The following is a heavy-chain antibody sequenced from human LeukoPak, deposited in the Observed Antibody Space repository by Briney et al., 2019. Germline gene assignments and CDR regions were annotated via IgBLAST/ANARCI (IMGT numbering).Heavy chain of an antibody. CDR2: IYYRSKWYN. Sequence: SQTLSLTCVISADSVSSNSERWNWIRQSPSRGLEWLGRIYYRSKWYNDYAVPVKSRITINPHTSKNQFSLQLNSVTPEDTAVYYCARTYDGDMDVWGKGTTVTVSS. J-gene: IGHJ6*03. CDR3: ARTYDGDMDV. V-gene: IGHV6-1*01. D-gene: IGHD3-16*01. CDR1: ADSVSSNSER.